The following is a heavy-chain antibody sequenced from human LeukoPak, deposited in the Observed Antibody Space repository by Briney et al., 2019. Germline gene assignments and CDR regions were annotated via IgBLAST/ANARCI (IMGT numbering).Heavy chain of an antibody. Sequence: PGGSLRLSCAASGFTFSTYAMTWVRQAPGKGLEWVSTISDSGSTYYVDSVKGRFTISSDNSKNTLYLQMNSLRVEDTAVYYCAKTISGYCSRTSCLNWFDPWGQGTLVTVSS. J-gene: IGHJ5*02. D-gene: IGHD2-2*03. CDR3: AKTISGYCSRTSCLNWFDP. V-gene: IGHV3-23*01. CDR1: GFTFSTYA. CDR2: ISDSGST.